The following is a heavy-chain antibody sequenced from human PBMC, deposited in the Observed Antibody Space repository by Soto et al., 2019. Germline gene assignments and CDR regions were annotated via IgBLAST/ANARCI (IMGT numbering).Heavy chain of an antibody. Sequence: SETLSLTCTISGGSFNNDYWTWIRQSPGKGLEWIGYIFHSGITDYNPSVKSRVTISIDKSKNLFSLKLTSVTAADTAVYYCARDRYFYDSAGYYTTLDSWGQGILVTVS. CDR3: ARDRYFYDSAGYYTTLDS. V-gene: IGHV4-59*01. CDR2: IFHSGIT. D-gene: IGHD3-22*01. J-gene: IGHJ5*01. CDR1: GGSFNNDY.